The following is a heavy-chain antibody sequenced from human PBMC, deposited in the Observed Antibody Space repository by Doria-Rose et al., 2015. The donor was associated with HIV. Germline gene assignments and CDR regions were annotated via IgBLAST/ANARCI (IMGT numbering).Heavy chain of an antibody. CDR1: GVSLSSPGMG. J-gene: IGHJ4*02. D-gene: IGHD6-13*01. CDR2: IFSDDER. V-gene: IGHV2-26*01. CDR3: ARIKSSRWYHRYYFDF. Sequence: QVQLVQSGPVLVKPTETLTLTCTVSGVSLSSPGMGVGWIRQPPGKALEWLADIFSDDERSYKISLKSRLTISRGTSKSQVVLTMTDMDPVDTATYYCARIKSSRWYHRYYFDFWGQGTLVIVSA.